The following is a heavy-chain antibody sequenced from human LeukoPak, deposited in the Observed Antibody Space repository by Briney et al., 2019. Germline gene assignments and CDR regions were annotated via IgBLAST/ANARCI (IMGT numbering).Heavy chain of an antibody. CDR2: INHSGST. D-gene: IGHD3-9*01. CDR3: ARGFLTGYYMRCWFDP. CDR1: GGSISSISYY. Sequence: KPSETLSLTCTVSGGSISSISYYWGWIRQPPGKGLEWIGEINHSGSTNYNPSLKSRVTISVDTSKNQFSLKLSSVTAADTAVYYCARGFLTGYYMRCWFDPWGQGTLVTVSS. V-gene: IGHV4-39*07. J-gene: IGHJ5*02.